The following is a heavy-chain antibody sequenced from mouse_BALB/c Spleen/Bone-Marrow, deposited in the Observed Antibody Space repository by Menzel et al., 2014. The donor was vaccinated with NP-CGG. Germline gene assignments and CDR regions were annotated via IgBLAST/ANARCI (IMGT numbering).Heavy chain of an antibody. V-gene: IGHV5-6*01. D-gene: IGHD2-5*01. CDR3: TRRPLESNSYFDY. CDR2: ISSGGSYT. CDR1: GFTFSSYG. J-gene: IGHJ2*01. Sequence: EVQLQQSGGDLVKPGGSLKLSCAASGFTFSSYGMSWVRQTPDKRLEWVATISSGGSYTYYPDSVKGRFTISRDNAKNTLYLQMSRLKSEDTAKYYCTRRPLESNSYFDYWGQGTTLTVSS.